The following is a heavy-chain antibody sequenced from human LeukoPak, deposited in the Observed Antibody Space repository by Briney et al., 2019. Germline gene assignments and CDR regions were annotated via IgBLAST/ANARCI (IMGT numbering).Heavy chain of an antibody. CDR1: GFTLRIYG. CDR2: ISGSGGST. V-gene: IGHV3-23*01. J-gene: IGHJ4*02. D-gene: IGHD2-21*02. CDR3: ARSAVVTDYDY. Sequence: PGGSLRLSCAASGFTLRIYGMSWVRQAPGKGLEWVSTISGSGGSTYYADSVKGRFTISRDNSKNTLYLQMNSLRAEDTAVYYCARSAVVTDYDYWGQGTLVTVSS.